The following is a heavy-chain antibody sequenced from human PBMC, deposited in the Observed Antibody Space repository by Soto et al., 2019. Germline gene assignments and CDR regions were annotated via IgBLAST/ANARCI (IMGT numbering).Heavy chain of an antibody. CDR3: AKDPRQYGSGSPSFDY. J-gene: IGHJ4*02. V-gene: IGHV3-30*18. D-gene: IGHD3-10*01. Sequence: QVQLVESGGGVVQPGRSLRLSCAASGFTFSSYGMRWVRQAPGKGLEWVAVISYDGSNKYYADSVTGRFTISRDNSKNTLYLQMNSLKAEDTAVYYFAKDPRQYGSGSPSFDYWGQGTLFTFSS. CDR2: ISYDGSNK. CDR1: GFTFSSYG.